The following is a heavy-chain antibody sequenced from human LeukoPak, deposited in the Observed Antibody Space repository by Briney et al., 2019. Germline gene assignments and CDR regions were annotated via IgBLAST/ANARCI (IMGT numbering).Heavy chain of an antibody. CDR2: FYHRGTT. CDR1: GDSISSGNW. CDR3: ARDRKAAADY. Sequence: PSETLSLTCIVSGDSISSGNWWSWVRQPPGKGLEWIGDFYHRGTTNYNPSLKSRVTISVDTSKNQFSLKLSSVTAADTAVYYCARDRKAAADYWGQGTLVTVSS. J-gene: IGHJ4*02. D-gene: IGHD6-13*01. V-gene: IGHV4-4*02.